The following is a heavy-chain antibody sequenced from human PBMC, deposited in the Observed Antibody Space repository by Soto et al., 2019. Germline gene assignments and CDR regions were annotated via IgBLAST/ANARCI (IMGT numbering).Heavy chain of an antibody. CDR1: GGSISRYY. CDR3: ARHGQWLVTGYFYYGMDV. V-gene: IGHV4-59*08. J-gene: IGHJ6*02. D-gene: IGHD6-19*01. Sequence: SETLSLTCTVSGGSISRYYWSWIRQPPGKGLEWIGYIYNTGSTIYNPSLKSRVTISVDTSKNQFSLKLSSVTAADTAVYYCARHGQWLVTGYFYYGMDVWGQGTTVTVSS. CDR2: IYNTGST.